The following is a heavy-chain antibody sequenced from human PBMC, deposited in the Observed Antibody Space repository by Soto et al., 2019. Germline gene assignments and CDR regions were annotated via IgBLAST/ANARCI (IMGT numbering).Heavy chain of an antibody. CDR3: ARDPVNYFGSRTNGLSV. Sequence: QVHLVESGGGVVQPGRSLRLSCEASAFASGFPFRRIDMHWVRKAPGKGLEWVAVISCDGSNQYYADSVQGRFISSTETSKNTPLLQMSKQGPKDTAMYYCARDPVNYFGSRTNGLSVWGQGTPVPVSS. J-gene: IGHJ6*02. CDR1: AFASGFPFRRID. V-gene: IGHV3-30-3*01. CDR2: ISCDGSNQ. D-gene: IGHD3-10*01.